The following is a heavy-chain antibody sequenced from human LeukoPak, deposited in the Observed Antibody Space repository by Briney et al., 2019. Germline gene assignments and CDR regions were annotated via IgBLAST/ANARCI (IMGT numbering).Heavy chain of an antibody. CDR2: IYYSGST. CDR3: AKTVVVTATSGWRYFGL. CDR1: GGSISSYY. J-gene: IGHJ2*01. D-gene: IGHD2-21*02. Sequence: SSETLSLTCTVSGGSISSYYWSWIRQPPGKGLEWIGYIYYSGSTNYNPSLKSRVTISVDTSKNQFSLKLSSVTAADTAVYYCAKTVVVTATSGWRYFGLWGRGALVTVSS. V-gene: IGHV4-59*12.